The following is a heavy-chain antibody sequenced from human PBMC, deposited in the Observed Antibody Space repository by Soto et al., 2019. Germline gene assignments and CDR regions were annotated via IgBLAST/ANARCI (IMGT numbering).Heavy chain of an antibody. CDR1: GDTFTSYY. CDR3: ARSSGANFGIIIEGSNWFDP. D-gene: IGHD3-3*01. V-gene: IGHV1-46*01. J-gene: IGHJ5*02. CDR2: INPHGGST. Sequence: ASVKVSCKAAGDTFTSYYLNWVRQAPGQGLEWMGVINPHGGSTKYAQKFQGRITMTRDTSRSTVYMELSSLRSDDTAIYYCARSSGANFGIIIEGSNWFDPWGQGTLVTVSS.